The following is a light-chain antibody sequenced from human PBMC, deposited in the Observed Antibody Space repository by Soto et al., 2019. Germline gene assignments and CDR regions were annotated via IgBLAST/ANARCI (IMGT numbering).Light chain of an antibody. Sequence: QSALTQPASVSASPGQSITISCTGTNSDVGAYKYVSWYQQEPDKAPKLMIYDVSNRPSGISNRFSGSKSGNTASLTISGLQAEDEADYYCCSYTSTSSYVFGTGTKLTVL. CDR2: DVS. J-gene: IGLJ1*01. V-gene: IGLV2-14*01. CDR3: CSYTSTSSYV. CDR1: NSDVGAYKY.